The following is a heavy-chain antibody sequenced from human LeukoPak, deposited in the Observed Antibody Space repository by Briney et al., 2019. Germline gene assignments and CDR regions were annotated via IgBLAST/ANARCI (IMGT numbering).Heavy chain of an antibody. J-gene: IGHJ5*02. CDR1: AGSISSAGYY. Sequence: SQTLSLTCTVFAGSISSAGYYWSRIRQPPGKGLEWIGYIYHSGSTYYTPSLKSRVTISVDTSKNQFSLKLSSVTAAYTAVYYCARDREPLEWLSHQVRWFDPWGEGTLVTVSS. CDR3: ARDREPLEWLSHQVRWFDP. CDR2: IYHSGST. V-gene: IGHV4-30-2*01. D-gene: IGHD3-3*01.